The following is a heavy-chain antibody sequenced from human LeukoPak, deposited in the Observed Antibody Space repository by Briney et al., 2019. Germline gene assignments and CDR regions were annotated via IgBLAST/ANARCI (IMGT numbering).Heavy chain of an antibody. V-gene: IGHV4-34*01. Sequence: SETLSLTCAVYGGSFSGYYWSWIRQPPGKGQEWIWEINHSGSTNYNTSLQSRVTISVDTSKIQFSLKLSSVTAAATAVYYCARGRLSIAAAGTGSSWFDPWGQGTLVTVSS. CDR3: ARGRLSIAAAGTGSSWFDP. CDR2: INHSGST. D-gene: IGHD6-13*01. CDR1: GGSFSGYY. J-gene: IGHJ5*02.